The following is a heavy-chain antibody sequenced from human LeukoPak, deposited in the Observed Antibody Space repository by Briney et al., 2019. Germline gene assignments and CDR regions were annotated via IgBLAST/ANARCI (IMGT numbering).Heavy chain of an antibody. CDR2: ISYDGSNK. CDR1: GFTISSYG. D-gene: IGHD5-18*01. J-gene: IGHJ4*02. V-gene: IGHV3-30*03. Sequence: GSLRLSCAASGFTISSYGMHWVRQAPGKGLEWVAVISYDGSNKYYADSVKGRFTISRDNAKNTVYLEMNSLRAEDTAVYYRARGQLWSYYHDYWGQGTLVTVSS. CDR3: ARGQLWSYYHDY.